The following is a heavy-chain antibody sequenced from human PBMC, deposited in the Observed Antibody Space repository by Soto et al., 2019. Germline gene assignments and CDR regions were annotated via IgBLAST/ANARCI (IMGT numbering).Heavy chain of an antibody. CDR1: GYDFTTYG. D-gene: IGHD1-1*01. J-gene: IGHJ4*02. CDR3: GRGRYGDY. CDR2: ISAHNGNT. Sequence: QVHLVQSGAEVKNPGASVKVSCKGSGYDFTTYGITWVRQAPGQGLEWMAWISAHNGNTNYAPNLQGRVTVTRDTSTSTAYIELSSLRSDDTAVYYCGRGRYGDYWGQGALVTVSS. V-gene: IGHV1-18*01.